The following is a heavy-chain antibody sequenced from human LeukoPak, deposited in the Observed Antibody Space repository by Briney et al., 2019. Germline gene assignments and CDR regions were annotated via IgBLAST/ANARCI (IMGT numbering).Heavy chain of an antibody. CDR3: AKDGEWFENFDY. D-gene: IGHD3-10*01. CDR1: GFTFSSYA. Sequence: PGGSLRLSCAASGFTFSSYAMSWVRQAPGKGLEWVSAISGSGGSTYYADSVKGRFTISRDNSKNTLYLQMNSLGAEDTAVYYCAKDGEWFENFDYWGQGTLVTVSS. V-gene: IGHV3-23*01. J-gene: IGHJ4*02. CDR2: ISGSGGST.